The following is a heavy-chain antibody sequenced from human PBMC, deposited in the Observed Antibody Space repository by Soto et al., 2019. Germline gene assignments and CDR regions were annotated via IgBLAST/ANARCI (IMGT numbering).Heavy chain of an antibody. D-gene: IGHD1-7*01. CDR2: IYSGGST. V-gene: IGHV3-66*01. CDR3: GRRRHRCCSLGLGIRAEPLFGTRHS. Sequence: VLLRVSCAVAGLTSISLDCRRISKNPGKGLEWASVIYSGGSTYYADSVKGRFTISRDNSKNTLYLQMNSLRAEDTAVYYCGRRRHRCCSLGLGIRAEPLFGTRHS. CDR1: GLTSISLD. J-gene: IGHJ5*01.